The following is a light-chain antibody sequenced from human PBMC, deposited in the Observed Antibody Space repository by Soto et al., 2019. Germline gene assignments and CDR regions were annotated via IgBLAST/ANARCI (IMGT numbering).Light chain of an antibody. V-gene: IGKV3-20*01. Sequence: EIVLTQSPGTLSLSPGERATLFCRASQTITTSQLAWYQQKPGQAPRVLIFGASNRATGIPDRFSGSGSRTDFTLTISRLEPEDFAIYYCQQYAGSPRTFGQGTKVDIK. CDR3: QQYAGSPRT. CDR1: QTITTSQ. J-gene: IGKJ1*01. CDR2: GAS.